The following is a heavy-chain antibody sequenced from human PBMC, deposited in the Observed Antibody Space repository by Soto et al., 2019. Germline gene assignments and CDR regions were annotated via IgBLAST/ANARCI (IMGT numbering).Heavy chain of an antibody. D-gene: IGHD2-21*02. V-gene: IGHV3-7*03. Sequence: LRLYCDVSGFTFSMYSMSWVRQSPGKGLEWVAKIPQDGVDGHYADSVKGRFTISRDNGKNSLYLQLNNLRAEDTAVYYCARDHLILPAHDFFYGSDVWGRGATVTVSS. CDR2: IPQDGVDG. CDR3: ARDHLILPAHDFFYGSDV. CDR1: GFTFSMYS. J-gene: IGHJ6*02.